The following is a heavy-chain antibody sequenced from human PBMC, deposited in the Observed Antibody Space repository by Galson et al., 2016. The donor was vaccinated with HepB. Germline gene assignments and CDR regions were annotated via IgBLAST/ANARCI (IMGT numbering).Heavy chain of an antibody. CDR1: GSSLISYY. CDR2: VNPSGSST. D-gene: IGHD1-26*01. Sequence: SVKVSCKASGSSLISYYMHWVRQAPGQGLEWMGVVNPSGSSTTSAQKFQGRLTMTRDTSTGTVYMELSSLRSEDAAVYYCARVVPVGSILGHFDNWGQGTLVTVSS. J-gene: IGHJ4*02. V-gene: IGHV1-46*01. CDR3: ARVVPVGSILGHFDN.